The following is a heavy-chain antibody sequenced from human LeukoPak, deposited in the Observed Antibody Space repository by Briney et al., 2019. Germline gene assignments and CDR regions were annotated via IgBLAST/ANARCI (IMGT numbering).Heavy chain of an antibody. D-gene: IGHD1-26*01. V-gene: IGHV4-59*01. CDR1: GGSISSYY. J-gene: IGHJ5*02. Sequence: SETLSLTCTVSGGSISSYYWSWIRQPPGKGLEWIGYIYYSGSTNYNPSLKSRVTISVDTSKNQFSLKLSSVTAADTAVYYCARDLAGSTNWFDPWGRGTLVTVSS. CDR3: ARDLAGSTNWFDP. CDR2: IYYSGST.